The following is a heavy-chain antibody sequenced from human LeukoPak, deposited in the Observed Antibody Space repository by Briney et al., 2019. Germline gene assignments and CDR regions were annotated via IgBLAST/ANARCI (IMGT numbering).Heavy chain of an antibody. V-gene: IGHV3-23*01. CDR3: AKASGYSSFRFDY. Sequence: GGSLRLSCAASGFTLSSYAMSWVRQAPGKGLEWVSAISVSGNTYHADSVKGRFTISRDSSKNTLYLQMNRLRAEDAAVYYCAKASGYSSFRFDYWGQGTLVTVSS. CDR2: ISVSGNT. CDR1: GFTLSSYA. J-gene: IGHJ4*02. D-gene: IGHD6-13*01.